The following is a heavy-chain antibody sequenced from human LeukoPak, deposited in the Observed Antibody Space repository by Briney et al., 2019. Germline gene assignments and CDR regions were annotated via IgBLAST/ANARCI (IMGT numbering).Heavy chain of an antibody. D-gene: IGHD1-26*01. V-gene: IGHV3-53*01. CDR1: GFTVSSNY. CDR3: ARGGSYPSDFDI. CDR2: IYSGGST. J-gene: IGHJ3*02. Sequence: GRCLSLSCAASGFTVSSNYMSWVRQAPSKGLEWVSVIYSGGSTVYADSVKGRFTISRDNSKNPLYLQMNSLGAEDTAVYFTARGGSYPSDFDIWGQGTMVTVSS.